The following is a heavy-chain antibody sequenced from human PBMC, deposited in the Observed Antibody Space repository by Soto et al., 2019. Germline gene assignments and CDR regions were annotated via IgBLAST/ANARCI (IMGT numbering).Heavy chain of an antibody. J-gene: IGHJ4*02. D-gene: IGHD3-3*01. CDR3: TRAESPDTAYFSDY. Sequence: PGGSLRLSCAASGFTFSNAWMSWVRQAPGKGLEWVGLVRNQTYGGTPEYAASIKGRFTISRDDSNDIASLQMNRLYTEDSGVYYCTRAESPDTAYFSDYWGQGTLVTVSS. CDR2: VRNQTYGGTP. CDR1: GFTFSNAW. V-gene: IGHV3-15*01.